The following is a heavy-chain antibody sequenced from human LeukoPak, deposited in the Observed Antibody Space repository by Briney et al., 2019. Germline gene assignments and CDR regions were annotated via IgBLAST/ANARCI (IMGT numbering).Heavy chain of an antibody. CDR3: ARDPYGSGFFDY. V-gene: IGHV4-61*02. CDR2: IYTSGST. D-gene: IGHD3-10*01. J-gene: IGHJ4*02. CDR1: GGSISSGSYH. Sequence: SETLSLTCTVSGGSISSGSYHWSWIRQPAGKGLEWIGRIYTSGSTNYNPSLKSRVTISVDTSKNQFSLKLSSVTAADTAVYYCARDPYGSGFFDYWGQGTLVTVSS.